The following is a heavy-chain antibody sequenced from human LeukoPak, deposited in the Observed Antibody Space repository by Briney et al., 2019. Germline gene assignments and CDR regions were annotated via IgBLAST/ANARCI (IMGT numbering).Heavy chain of an antibody. V-gene: IGHV4-34*01. CDR3: AREDYGDYGYFDL. J-gene: IGHJ2*01. Sequence: PSETLSLTCAVYGGSFSGYYWSWIRQPPGKGLEWIGEINHSGSTNYNPSLKSRVTISVDTSKNQFSLKLSSVTAADTAVYYCAREDYGDYGYFDLWGRGTLVTVSS. CDR1: GGSFSGYY. CDR2: INHSGST. D-gene: IGHD4-17*01.